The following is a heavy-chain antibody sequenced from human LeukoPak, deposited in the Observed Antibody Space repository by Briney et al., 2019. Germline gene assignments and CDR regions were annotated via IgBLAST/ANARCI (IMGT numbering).Heavy chain of an antibody. CDR3: ATGPIVVVPAAIIY. V-gene: IGHV1-8*01. J-gene: IGHJ4*02. CDR1: GYTFTSYD. Sequence: GASVKVSCKASGYTFTSYDINWVRQATGQGLEWMGWMNPNSGNTGYAQKFQGRVTMTRNTSISTAYMELSSLRSEDTAVYYCATGPIVVVPAAIIYWGQGTLVTVSS. CDR2: MNPNSGNT. D-gene: IGHD2-2*01.